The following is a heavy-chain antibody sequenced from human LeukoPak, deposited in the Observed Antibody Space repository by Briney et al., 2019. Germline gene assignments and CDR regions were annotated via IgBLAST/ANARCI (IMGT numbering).Heavy chain of an antibody. D-gene: IGHD4-17*01. CDR1: GGSFSGYY. J-gene: IGHJ3*02. V-gene: IGHV4-59*01. CDR2: IYYSGST. CDR3: ARVLTDYGDYNAFDI. Sequence: PSETLSLTCAVKGGSFSGYYWSWIRQPPGKGLEWIGYIYYSGSTNYNPSLKSRVTISVDTSKNQFSLKLSSVTAADTAVYYCARVLTDYGDYNAFDIWGQGTMVTVSS.